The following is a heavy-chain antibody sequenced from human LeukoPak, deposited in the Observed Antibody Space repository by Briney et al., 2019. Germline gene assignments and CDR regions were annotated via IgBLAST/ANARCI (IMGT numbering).Heavy chain of an antibody. V-gene: IGHV1-18*01. D-gene: IGHD2-15*01. CDR1: GYTITSYG. Sequence: ASVKVSCKASGYTITSYGISWVRQAPGQGLEWMGWISAYNGNTNYAQKLQGRVTMTTDTSTSTAYMELRSLRSDDTAVYYCARAVVAATPNNWFDPWGQGTLVTVSS. J-gene: IGHJ5*02. CDR2: ISAYNGNT. CDR3: ARAVVAATPNNWFDP.